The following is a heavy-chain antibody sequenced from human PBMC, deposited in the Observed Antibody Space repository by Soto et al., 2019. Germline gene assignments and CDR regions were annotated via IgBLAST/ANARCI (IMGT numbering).Heavy chain of an antibody. V-gene: IGHV3-64*02. CDR1: GFTYSSYS. J-gene: IGHJ6*02. D-gene: IGHD4-4*01. CDR3: ARGRLHRTSVTFYYGMAV. CDR2: VTNDGGST. Sequence: PGGSLRLSCAASGFTYSSYSLNWVRQAPGKGLEYVAGVTNDGGSTYYADSMKGRFTISRDNSKNTLYLQMGSLRAEDMAVYYCARGRLHRTSVTFYYGMAVRGQGITVTVSS.